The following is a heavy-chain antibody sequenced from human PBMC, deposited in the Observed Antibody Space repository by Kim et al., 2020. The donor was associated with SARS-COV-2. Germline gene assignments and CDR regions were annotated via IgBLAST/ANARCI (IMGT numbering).Heavy chain of an antibody. CDR2: ISSDGSNK. CDR3: AREGVGVVFDY. D-gene: IGHD1-26*01. Sequence: GGSLRLSCAASGFTFNIYAMNWVRQAPGKGLEWVAVISSDGSNKYYADSVKGRFTISRDNSKNTLYLQMNSLRAEDTAVYYCAREGVGVVFDYWGQGTLVTVSS. J-gene: IGHJ4*02. CDR1: GFTFNIYA. V-gene: IGHV3-30*04.